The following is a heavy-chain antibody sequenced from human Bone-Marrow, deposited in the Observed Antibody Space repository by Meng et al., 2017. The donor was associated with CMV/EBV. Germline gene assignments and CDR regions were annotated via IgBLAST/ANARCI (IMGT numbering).Heavy chain of an antibody. Sequence: SETLSLTCAVYGGSFSGYYWSWIRQPPGKGLEWIGEINHSGSTNYNPSLKSRVTISVDTSKNQFSLKLSSVTAADTAVYYCARVPAFWGNSGYLWGQGTLVTVS. CDR3: ARVPAFWGNSGYL. V-gene: IGHV4-34*01. D-gene: IGHD5-12*01. CDR1: GGSFSGYY. CDR2: INHSGST. J-gene: IGHJ4*02.